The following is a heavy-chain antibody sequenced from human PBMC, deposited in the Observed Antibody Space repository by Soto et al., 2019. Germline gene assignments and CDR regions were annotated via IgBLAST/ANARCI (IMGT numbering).Heavy chain of an antibody. CDR2: ISVSGANT. Sequence: QSGGSLRLSCAASGFTFSTYAMSWVRQAPGEGLEWVSGISVSGANTYYADSVKGRFTISRDNSKNTLYLQMNNLRAEDTAVYYCADGGEWAFNFVYWGQGTQVTVSS. D-gene: IGHD3-10*01. CDR3: ADGGEWAFNFVY. CDR1: GFTFSTYA. V-gene: IGHV3-23*01. J-gene: IGHJ4*02.